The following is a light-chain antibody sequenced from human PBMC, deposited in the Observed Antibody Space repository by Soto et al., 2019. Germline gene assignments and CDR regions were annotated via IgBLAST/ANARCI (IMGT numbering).Light chain of an antibody. J-gene: IGKJ1*01. CDR1: QSVRSK. V-gene: IGKV3-15*01. Sequence: DIVMTQSPSTLSASLGERATISCRASQSVRSKLVWYQRQPGQAPRLLIHDASTMATGIPARFSGSGSGADFTLTISSLQSDDSAIYYCQQYNNWPWTFGQGTKVDIK. CDR3: QQYNNWPWT. CDR2: DAS.